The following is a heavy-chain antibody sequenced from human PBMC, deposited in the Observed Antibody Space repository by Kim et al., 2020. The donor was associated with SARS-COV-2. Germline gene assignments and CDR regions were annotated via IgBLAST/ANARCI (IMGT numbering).Heavy chain of an antibody. V-gene: IGHV1-46*01. D-gene: IGHD2-2*01. J-gene: IGHJ6*02. CDR3: ARGLREVSVFPCCSTSCYSVPTGKCGVDV. CDR2: INPSGGST. CDR1: GYTFTSYY. Sequence: ASVKVSCKASGYTFTSYYMHWVRQAPGQGLEWMGIINPSGGSTSYAQKFQGRVTMTRDTSTSTAYMELSSLRSEDTAVYYCARGLREVSVFPCCSTSCYSVPTGKCGVDVWGQGTTVTVSS.